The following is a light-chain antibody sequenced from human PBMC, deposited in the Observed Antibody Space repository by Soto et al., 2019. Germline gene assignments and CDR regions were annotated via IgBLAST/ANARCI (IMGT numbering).Light chain of an antibody. Sequence: QSALTQPASVSGSPGQSITISCTGSSSDFGSYNYVSWYQHHPGQAPQLMIYEVSNRPSGVSNRFSGSKSGNTASLTISGLQADDEGDYYCSSKTSSSSPFVFGTGTKLTVL. CDR2: EVS. CDR3: SSKTSSSSPFV. CDR1: SSDFGSYNY. J-gene: IGLJ1*01. V-gene: IGLV2-14*01.